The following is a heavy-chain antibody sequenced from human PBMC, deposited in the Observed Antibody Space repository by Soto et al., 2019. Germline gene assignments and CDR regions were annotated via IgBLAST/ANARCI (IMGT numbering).Heavy chain of an antibody. V-gene: IGHV4-59*08. J-gene: IGHJ3*02. CDR2: IYYSGST. CDR3: ARQYGDSDAFDI. D-gene: IGHD4-17*01. CDR1: GGSISSYY. Sequence: TSETLSLTCTVSGGSISSYYWSWIRQPPGKGLEWIGYIYYSGSTNYNPSLKSRVTISVDTSKNQFSLKLSSVTAADTAVYYCARQYGDSDAFDIWGQGTMVTVSS.